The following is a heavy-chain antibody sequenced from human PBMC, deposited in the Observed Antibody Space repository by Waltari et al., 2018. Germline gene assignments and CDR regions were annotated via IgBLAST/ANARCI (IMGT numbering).Heavy chain of an antibody. D-gene: IGHD3-22*01. J-gene: IGHJ4*02. V-gene: IGHV4-59*01. CDR1: GGSISSYY. Sequence: QVQLQESGPGLVKPSETLSLTCTVSGGSISSYYWSWIRQPPGKGLEWIGYIYYSGSTNYNPTRKSRVTISVDTSKNQFSLKLSSVTAADTAVYYCARGVSSGYYYLDYWGQGTLVTVSS. CDR3: ARGVSSGYYYLDY. CDR2: IYYSGST.